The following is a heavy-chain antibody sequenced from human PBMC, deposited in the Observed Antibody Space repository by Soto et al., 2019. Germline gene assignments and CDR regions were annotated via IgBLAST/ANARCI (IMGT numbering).Heavy chain of an antibody. J-gene: IGHJ6*02. CDR3: VREGGVPSAIGHYYYGMDV. CDR2: TSYDGDKK. V-gene: IGHV3-30-3*01. D-gene: IGHD2-2*02. Sequence: GGSLSLSCAASGFTFDKFDMHWVRQAPGRGLQWVAVTSYDGDKKYYAASVKGRFTISRDNSNNTLHLQMNNLRDDDTAVHYCVREGGVPSAIGHYYYGMDVWGQGTAVTVSS. CDR1: GFTFDKFD.